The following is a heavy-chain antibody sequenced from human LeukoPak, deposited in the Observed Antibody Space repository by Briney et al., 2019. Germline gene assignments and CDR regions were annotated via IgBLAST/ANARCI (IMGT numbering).Heavy chain of an antibody. CDR1: GGSFSGYY. V-gene: IGHV4-34*01. D-gene: IGHD3-22*01. Sequence: PSETLSLTCAVYGGSFSGYYWSWIRQPPGKGLEWIGEINHSGSTNYNPSLKSRVTISVDTSKNQFSLKLSSVTAADTAVYYCARWDHGGYYYDSSGYRYWGQGTLVTVSS. CDR3: ARWDHGGYYYDSSGYRY. CDR2: INHSGST. J-gene: IGHJ4*02.